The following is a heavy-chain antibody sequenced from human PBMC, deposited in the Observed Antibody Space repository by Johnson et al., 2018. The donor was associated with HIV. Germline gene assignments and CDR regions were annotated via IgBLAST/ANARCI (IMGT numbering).Heavy chain of an antibody. Sequence: VQLVESGGGVIRPGGSLRLSCVASGFNFDDFDMSWVRQPPGGGLEWVSVIFSGGSTYYADSVKGRFTISRDNSKNTLYLQMNSLRAEDTAVYYCARACRDGYTCDAYDIWGQGTMVTVSS. CDR3: ARACRDGYTCDAYDI. CDR2: IFSGGST. V-gene: IGHV3-66*01. CDR1: GFNFDDFD. J-gene: IGHJ3*02. D-gene: IGHD5-24*01.